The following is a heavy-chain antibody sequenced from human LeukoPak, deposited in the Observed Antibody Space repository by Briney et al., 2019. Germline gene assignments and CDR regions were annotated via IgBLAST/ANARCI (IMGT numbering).Heavy chain of an antibody. CDR2: FDPEDGET. CDR1: GYTLTELS. CDR3: ATGPPDSSSWYPLGY. Sequence: GASVKVSCKVSGYTLTELSMHWVRQAPGKGLEWMGGFDPEDGETIYAQKFQGRVTMTEDTSTDTAYMELSSLRSEDTAVYYCATGPPDSSSWYPLGYWGQGTLVTVSS. J-gene: IGHJ4*02. D-gene: IGHD6-13*01. V-gene: IGHV1-24*01.